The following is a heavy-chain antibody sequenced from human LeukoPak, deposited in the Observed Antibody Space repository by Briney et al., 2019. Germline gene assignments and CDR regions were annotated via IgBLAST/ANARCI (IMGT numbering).Heavy chain of an antibody. V-gene: IGHV4-39*07. CDR1: GGSISSSSYY. CDR2: IPYSGVT. D-gene: IGHD4-23*01. CDR3: AREVVTGRPDHYYYMDV. Sequence: SETLSLTCTVSGGSISSSSYYWGWIRQPPGKGLEWIGSIPYSGVTYYNPSLESRVIISVDSSKSQFSLKLTSVTAADTAVYYCAREVVTGRPDHYYYMDVWGKGTTVTVSS. J-gene: IGHJ6*03.